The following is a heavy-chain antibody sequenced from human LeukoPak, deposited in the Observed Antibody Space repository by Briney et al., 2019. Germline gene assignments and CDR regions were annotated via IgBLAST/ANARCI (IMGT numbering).Heavy chain of an antibody. J-gene: IGHJ4*02. V-gene: IGHV1-2*02. CDR1: GYTFTGYY. Sequence: GASVKVSCKASGYTFTGYYMHWVRQAPGQGLEWMGWINPNSGGTNYAQKFQGRVTMTRDTSISTAYMELSRLRSDDTAVYYCARDPTTWGATYHDYWGQGTLVIVSS. CDR2: INPNSGGT. CDR3: ARDPTTWGATYHDY. D-gene: IGHD1-26*01.